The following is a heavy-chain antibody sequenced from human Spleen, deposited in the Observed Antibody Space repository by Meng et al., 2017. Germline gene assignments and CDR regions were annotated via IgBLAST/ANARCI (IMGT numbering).Heavy chain of an antibody. CDR3: ARVGSGYYDYYYGMDV. V-gene: IGHV3-30*04. CDR2: ISYDGSNK. CDR1: GFTFSSSE. J-gene: IGHJ6*02. Sequence: GGSLRLSCEASGFTFSSSEMNWVRQAPGKGLEWVAVISYDGSNKYYADSVKGRFTISRDNSKNTLYLQMNSLRAEDTAVYYCARVGSGYYDYYYGMDVWGQGTTVTVSS. D-gene: IGHD3-22*01.